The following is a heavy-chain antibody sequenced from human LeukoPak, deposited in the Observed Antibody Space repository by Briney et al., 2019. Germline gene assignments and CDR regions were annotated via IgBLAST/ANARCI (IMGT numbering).Heavy chain of an antibody. Sequence: GGSLRLSCAASGFTFSSYELNWVRQAPGKGLEWVSYISSSGSTIYYADSVKGRFTISRDNAKNSLYLQMNSLRAEDTAVYYCARLYYYDSSGWGAFDIWGQGTMVTVSS. CDR1: GFTFSSYE. V-gene: IGHV3-48*03. CDR2: ISSSGSTI. D-gene: IGHD3-22*01. J-gene: IGHJ3*02. CDR3: ARLYYYDSSGWGAFDI.